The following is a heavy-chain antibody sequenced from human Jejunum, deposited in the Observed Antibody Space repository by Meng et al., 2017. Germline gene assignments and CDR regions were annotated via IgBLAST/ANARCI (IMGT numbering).Heavy chain of an antibody. V-gene: IGHV4-61*01. Sequence: QGRLQESGPGLVRPSATLSLTCTISGGSVNSGSYYWSWIRQPPGKGLEWIGYMYFSGSTNYNASLKSRVTISVDTSKKQFSLKLTSVTAADTAVYYCARGHFDKYFDSWGQGTLVTVSS. D-gene: IGHD3-22*01. CDR3: ARGHFDKYFDS. CDR1: GGSVNSGSYY. J-gene: IGHJ4*02. CDR2: MYFSGST.